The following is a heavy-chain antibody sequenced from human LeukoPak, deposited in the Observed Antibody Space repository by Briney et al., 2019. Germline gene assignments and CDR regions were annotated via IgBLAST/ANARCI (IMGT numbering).Heavy chain of an antibody. J-gene: IGHJ4*02. CDR1: GYSISSGYY. CDR3: ARVGYCSSTSCYAGALDC. Sequence: SETLSLTCAVSGYSISSGYYWGWIRHPPGTXXXXXXXMYHSGSTYYNPSLKSRVTISVDTSKNQFSLKLSSVTAADTAVYYCARVGYCSSTSCYAGALDCWGQGTLVTVSS. D-gene: IGHD2-2*03. CDR2: MYHSGST. V-gene: IGHV4-38-2*01.